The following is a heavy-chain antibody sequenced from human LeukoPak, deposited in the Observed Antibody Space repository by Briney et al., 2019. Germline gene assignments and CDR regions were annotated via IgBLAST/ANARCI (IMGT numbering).Heavy chain of an antibody. CDR2: IYYSGST. CDR3: ARESNYYDSSGYYTYFDY. D-gene: IGHD3-22*01. J-gene: IGHJ4*02. V-gene: IGHV4-59*01. Sequence: TSETLSLTCAVYGGSFSGYYWSWIRQPPGKGLEWIGYIYYSGSTNYNPSLKSRVTISVDTSKNQFSLKLSSVTAADTAVYYCARESNYYDSSGYYTYFDYWGQGTLATVSS. CDR1: GGSFSGYY.